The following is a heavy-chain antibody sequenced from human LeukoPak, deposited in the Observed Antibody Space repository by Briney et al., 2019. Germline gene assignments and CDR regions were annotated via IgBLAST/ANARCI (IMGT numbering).Heavy chain of an antibody. J-gene: IGHJ4*02. CDR2: INPNSGGT. CDR3: ARYYGSGSYYSGLSD. V-gene: IGHV1-2*02. D-gene: IGHD3-10*01. CDR1: GYTFTGYY. Sequence: ASVKASCKASGYTFTGYYMHWVRQAPGQGLEWMGWINPNSGGTNYAQKFQGRVTMTRDTSISTAYMELSRLRSDDTAVYYCARYYGSGSYYSGLSDWGQGTLVTVSS.